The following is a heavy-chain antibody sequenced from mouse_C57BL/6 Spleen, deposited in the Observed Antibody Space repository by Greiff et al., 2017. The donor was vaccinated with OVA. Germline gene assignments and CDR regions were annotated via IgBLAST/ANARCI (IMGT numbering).Heavy chain of an antibody. CDR2: IYPGDGDT. J-gene: IGHJ3*01. CDR1: GYAFSSSW. D-gene: IGHD2-4*01. CDR3: ARSDYDYDGFAY. V-gene: IGHV1-82*01. Sequence: QVQLQQSGPELVKPGASVKISCKASGYAFSSSWMNWVKQRPGKGLEWIGRIYPGDGDTNYNGKFKGKATLTADKSSSTAYMQLSSLTSEDSAVYVCARSDYDYDGFAYWGQGTLVTVSA.